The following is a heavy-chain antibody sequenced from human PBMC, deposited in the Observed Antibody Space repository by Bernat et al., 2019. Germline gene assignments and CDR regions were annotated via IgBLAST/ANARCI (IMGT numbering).Heavy chain of an antibody. J-gene: IGHJ4*02. Sequence: EVQLLESGGGLVQPGGSLRLSCAASGFTFSSYAMSWVRQAPGKGLEWVSAISGSGGSTYYTDSVKGRFTISRDNSKKTLYLQMNSLRAEDTAVYYCAKDHLRFRDHFCFDYWGQGTLVTVSS. CDR1: GFTFSSYA. V-gene: IGHV3-23*01. CDR3: AKDHLRFRDHFCFDY. D-gene: IGHD3-10*01. CDR2: ISGSGGST.